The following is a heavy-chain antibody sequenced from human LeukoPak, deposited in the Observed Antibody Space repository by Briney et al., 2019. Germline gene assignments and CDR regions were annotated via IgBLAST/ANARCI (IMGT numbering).Heavy chain of an antibody. CDR2: INHSGST. CDR3: ARLDRYYGSVSYNPQNWFDP. D-gene: IGHD3-10*01. Sequence: SETLSLTCAVYGGSFSGYYWSRIRQPPGKGLEWIGEINHSGSTNYNPSLKSRVTISVDTSKNQFSLKLSSVTAADTAVYYCARLDRYYGSVSYNPQNWFDPWGQGTLVTVSS. V-gene: IGHV4-34*01. J-gene: IGHJ5*02. CDR1: GGSFSGYY.